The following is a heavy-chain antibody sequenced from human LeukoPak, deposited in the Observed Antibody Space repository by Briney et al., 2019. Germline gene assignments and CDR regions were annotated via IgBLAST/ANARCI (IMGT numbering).Heavy chain of an antibody. CDR3: ARDCSSTSCYFDY. Sequence: GGSLRLSCAASGFTFSSYSMNWVRQAPGKGLEWVSSISSSSSYIYYADSVKGRFTISRDNAKNSLYLQMNSLRAEDTAVYYCARDCSSTSCYFDYWGQGNLVTVSS. CDR2: ISSSSSYI. CDR1: GFTFSSYS. V-gene: IGHV3-21*01. D-gene: IGHD2-2*01. J-gene: IGHJ4*02.